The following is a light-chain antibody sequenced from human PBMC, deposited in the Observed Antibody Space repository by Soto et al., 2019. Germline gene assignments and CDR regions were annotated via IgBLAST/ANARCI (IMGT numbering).Light chain of an antibody. CDR2: QDT. J-gene: IGLJ2*01. V-gene: IGLV3-1*01. CDR1: NLGDKY. Sequence: SYVLTQPPSVSVSPGQTASITCSGDNLGDKYACWYQQKPGQSPVLVIYQDTKRPSGIPERFSGSNSGNTATLTISGTQAMDEADYYCQAWDSSTHVVFGGGTKLTVL. CDR3: QAWDSSTHVV.